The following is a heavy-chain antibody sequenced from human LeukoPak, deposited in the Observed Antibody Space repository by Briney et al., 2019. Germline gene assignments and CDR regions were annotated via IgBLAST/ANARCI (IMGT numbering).Heavy chain of an antibody. D-gene: IGHD3-3*01. CDR3: ARRPGITIFGVVIMDYYYMDV. V-gene: IGHV4-39*01. Sequence: PSETLSLTCTVSGGSISSSSYYWGWIRQPPGKGLEWIGRIYYSGSTYYNPSLKSRVTISVDTSKNQFSLKLSSVTAADTAVYYCARRPGITIFGVVIMDYYYMDVWGKGTTVTVSS. CDR2: IYYSGST. CDR1: GGSISSSSYY. J-gene: IGHJ6*03.